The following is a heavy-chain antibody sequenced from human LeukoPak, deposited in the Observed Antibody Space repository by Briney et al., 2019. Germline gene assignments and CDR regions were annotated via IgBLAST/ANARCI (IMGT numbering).Heavy chain of an antibody. D-gene: IGHD2-15*01. CDR2: IRQDGSEK. Sequence: SGGSLRLSCVASGFTFSSYWMSWVRQAPGKGLEWVANIRQDGSEKYYVDSVKGRFTISRDNAKNSLYLQMNSLRAEDTAVYYCARAYVGSYFDYWGQGTLVTVSS. V-gene: IGHV3-7*03. CDR3: ARAYVGSYFDY. CDR1: GFTFSSYW. J-gene: IGHJ4*02.